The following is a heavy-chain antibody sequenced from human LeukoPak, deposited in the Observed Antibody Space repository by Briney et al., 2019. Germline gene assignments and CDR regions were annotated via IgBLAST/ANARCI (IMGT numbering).Heavy chain of an antibody. CDR1: GFTFTSYE. CDR3: AKSRAADTAGPRVLYFDY. J-gene: IGHJ4*02. D-gene: IGHD5-18*01. V-gene: IGHV3-48*03. Sequence: GGSLRLSCVVSGFTFTSYEMTWVRQAPGKGLEWVSYISSSGSSIYYADSVKGRFTISRENAKNSLYLQMNSLRTEDTAIYYCAKSRAADTAGPRVLYFDYWGQGTLVTVSS. CDR2: ISSSGSSI.